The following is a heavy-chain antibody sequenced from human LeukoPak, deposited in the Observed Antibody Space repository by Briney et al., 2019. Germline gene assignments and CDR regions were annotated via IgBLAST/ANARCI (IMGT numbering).Heavy chain of an antibody. CDR3: ARGGTHTGSYTH. J-gene: IGHJ4*02. V-gene: IGHV3-23*01. CDR2: VSPSGDIT. D-gene: IGHD1-26*01. Sequence: GGSLRLSCAASGFIFSSHGMNWVRQAPGKRLEWVSGVSPSGDITYYADSVKGRFTIPRDNSKNTLYLHMNSLRAEHTAVYYCARGGTHTGSYTHWGQGTLVTVSS. CDR1: GFIFSSHG.